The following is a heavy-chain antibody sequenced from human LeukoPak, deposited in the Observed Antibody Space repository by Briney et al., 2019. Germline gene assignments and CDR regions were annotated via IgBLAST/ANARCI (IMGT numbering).Heavy chain of an antibody. Sequence: GASVKVSCKASGYTFTSYYMHWVRQAPGQGLEWMGIINPSGGSTSYAQKFRGRVTTTRDMSTSTVYMELSSLRSEDTAVYYCARRRSWFFDYWGQGTLVTVSS. V-gene: IGHV1-46*01. CDR3: ARRRSWFFDY. CDR1: GYTFTSYY. CDR2: INPSGGST. D-gene: IGHD3-10*01. J-gene: IGHJ4*02.